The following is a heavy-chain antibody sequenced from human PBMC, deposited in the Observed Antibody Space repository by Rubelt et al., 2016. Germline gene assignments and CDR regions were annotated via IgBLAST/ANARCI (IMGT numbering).Heavy chain of an antibody. CDR3: ATVGRYNGGSSTFDL. J-gene: IGHJ3*01. D-gene: IGHD1-26*01. CDR2: IRNKANSYTT. Sequence: KGLEWVGRIRNKANSYTTEYAASVKGRFNILRDDSQNSLFLQMNSLRIEDTAVYYCATVGRYNGGSSTFDLWGQGTMVTVSS. V-gene: IGHV3-72*01.